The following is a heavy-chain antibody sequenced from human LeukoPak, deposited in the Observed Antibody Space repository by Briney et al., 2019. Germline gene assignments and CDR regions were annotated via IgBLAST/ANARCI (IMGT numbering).Heavy chain of an antibody. V-gene: IGHV4-39*01. D-gene: IGHD3-22*01. CDR1: GGSISSSSYY. CDR2: IYYSGST. CDR3: ARGRYYYDSSGYYYYYGMDV. J-gene: IGHJ6*02. Sequence: SETLSLTCSVSGGSISSSSYYWGWIRQPPGKGLEWIGTIYYSGSTYYNPSLKSRVTISVDTSKNQFSLKLISVTAADTAVYYCARGRYYYDSSGYYYYYGMDVWGQGTTVTVSS.